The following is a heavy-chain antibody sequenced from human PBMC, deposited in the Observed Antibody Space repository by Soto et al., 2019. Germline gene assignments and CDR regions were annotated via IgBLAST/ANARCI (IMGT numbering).Heavy chain of an antibody. CDR3: ARIHCSGGSCYSSYYYYYYGMDV. V-gene: IGHV1-8*01. CDR2: MNPNSGNT. Sequence: QVQLVQSGAEVKKPGASVKVSCKASGYTFTSYDINWARQATGQGLEWMGWMNPNSGNTGYAQKFQGRVTMTRNTSISTAYMELRSLRSEDTAVYYCARIHCSGGSCYSSYYYYYYGMDVWGQGTTVTVSS. J-gene: IGHJ6*02. CDR1: GYTFTSYD. D-gene: IGHD2-15*01.